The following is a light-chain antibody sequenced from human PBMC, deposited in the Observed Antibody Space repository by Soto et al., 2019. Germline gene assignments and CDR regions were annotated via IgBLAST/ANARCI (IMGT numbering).Light chain of an antibody. CDR1: QSVSDN. V-gene: IGKV3D-15*01. CDR3: QQYHNWPQT. Sequence: EIVMTQSPATLSVSPGERATLSCRASQSVSDNLAWYQQKPGQAPRLLIYGASIRATGIPARFSGSGSGTEFTLTISSLQSEDFAVYYCQQYHNWPQTFGLGTRLEIK. J-gene: IGKJ5*01. CDR2: GAS.